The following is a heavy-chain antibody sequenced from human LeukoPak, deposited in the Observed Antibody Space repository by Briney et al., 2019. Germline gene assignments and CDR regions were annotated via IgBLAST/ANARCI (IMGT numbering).Heavy chain of an antibody. Sequence: GASVKVSCKVSGYTLTELSMHWVRQAPGKGLEWMGGFGPEDGDTIYAQKFQGRVTMTEDTSTDTTYMELISLRSEDTAVYYCATDGTAFDYSGEGTLVTVSS. CDR2: FGPEDGDT. CDR1: GYTLTELS. J-gene: IGHJ4*02. V-gene: IGHV1-24*01. CDR3: ATDGTAFDY. D-gene: IGHD5-18*01.